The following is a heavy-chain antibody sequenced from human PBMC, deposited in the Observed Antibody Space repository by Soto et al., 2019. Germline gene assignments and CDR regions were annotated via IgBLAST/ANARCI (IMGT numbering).Heavy chain of an antibody. CDR3: VRLIGNSWLDS. Sequence: PSQTLPLTCAISGDSVSTNSATWDWIRPSPSRGLEWLGRTYYRSKWYSDYAVSVNSRVSINPDTSKNQLSLQLNSVTPEDTAVYYCVRLIGNSWLDSWGQGTLVTVSS. J-gene: IGHJ5*01. CDR2: TYYRSKWYS. V-gene: IGHV6-1*01. D-gene: IGHD2-8*01. CDR1: GDSVSTNSAT.